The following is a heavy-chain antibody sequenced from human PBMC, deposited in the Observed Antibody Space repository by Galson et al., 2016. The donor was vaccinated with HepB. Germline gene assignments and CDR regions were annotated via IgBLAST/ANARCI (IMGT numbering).Heavy chain of an antibody. Sequence: SETLSLTCSVPDDSINNYYWTWVRQPLGGGLEWIGYVYSTGSTSYNPSLRSRVTISLDKSKHQFSLKLTSVTAADTAIYYCARDRVRGERYYFHYGMDVWGQGTTVTVSS. J-gene: IGHJ6*01. D-gene: IGHD3-10*01. CDR1: DDSINNYY. CDR3: ARDRVRGERYYFHYGMDV. CDR2: VYSTGST. V-gene: IGHV4-59*01.